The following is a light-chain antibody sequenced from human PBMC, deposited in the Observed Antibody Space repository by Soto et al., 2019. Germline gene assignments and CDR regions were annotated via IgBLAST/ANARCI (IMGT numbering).Light chain of an antibody. CDR2: DAS. J-gene: IGKJ4*01. CDR3: QQRNDWVT. Sequence: EFVFTQSLGTRSLSPGERATLSCRASQTVRNNYLAWYQQKPGQAPRLLIYDASNRATGIPARFSGSGSGTDFILTISSLEPEDSGDYYCQQRNDWVTFGGGTKVDIK. V-gene: IGKV3D-20*02. CDR1: QTVRNNY.